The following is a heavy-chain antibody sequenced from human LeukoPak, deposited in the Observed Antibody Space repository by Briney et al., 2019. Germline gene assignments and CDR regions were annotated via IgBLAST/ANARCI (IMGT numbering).Heavy chain of an antibody. Sequence: ASVKVSCKASGYTFTSYYMHWVRQATGQGLEWMGWMNPNSGNTGYAQKFQGRVTMTRNTSISTAYMELSSLRSEDTAVYYCARWWSGVRTFDDAFDIWGQGTMVTVSS. CDR3: ARWWSGVRTFDDAFDI. D-gene: IGHD2-15*01. J-gene: IGHJ3*02. V-gene: IGHV1-8*02. CDR2: MNPNSGNT. CDR1: GYTFTSYY.